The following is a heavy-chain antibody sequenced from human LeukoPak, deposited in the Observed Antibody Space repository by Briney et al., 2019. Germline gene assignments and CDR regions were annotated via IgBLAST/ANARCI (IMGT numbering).Heavy chain of an antibody. D-gene: IGHD3-3*01. CDR1: GFTFSDYY. Sequence: PGGSLRLSCAAPGFTFSDYYMSWIRQPPGKGLEWIGEINHSGSTNYNPSLKSRVTISVDTSKNQFSLKLSSVTAADTAVYYCARARKYYDFWSGYPQAFDIWGQGTMVTVSS. CDR2: INHSGST. CDR3: ARARKYYDFWSGYPQAFDI. V-gene: IGHV4-34*01. J-gene: IGHJ3*02.